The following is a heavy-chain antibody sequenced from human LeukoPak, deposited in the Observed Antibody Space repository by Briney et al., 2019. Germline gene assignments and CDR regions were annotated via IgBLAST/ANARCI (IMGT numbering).Heavy chain of an antibody. CDR3: AAGRRGPHMITFGGVPYLDI. CDR2: INPSGGST. J-gene: IGHJ3*02. Sequence: ASVKVSCKTSGYSFTSYNLHWVRQAPGQGLEWMGIINPSGGSTNYAQKFQGRVTMTRDMSASTVYMELSSVRSEDTAVYYCAAGRRGPHMITFGGVPYLDIWGQGTMVTVSS. D-gene: IGHD3-16*01. CDR1: GYSFTSYN. V-gene: IGHV1-46*01.